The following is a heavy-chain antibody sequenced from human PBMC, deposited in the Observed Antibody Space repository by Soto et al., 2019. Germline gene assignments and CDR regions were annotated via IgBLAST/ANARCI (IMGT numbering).Heavy chain of an antibody. J-gene: IGHJ5*02. Sequence: PSETLSLTCTVSGGSISSGGYYWSWIRQHPGKGLEWIGYIYYSGSTYYNPSLKSRVTISVDTSKNQFSLKLSSVTAADTAVYYCARDYSNSGNWFDPWGQGTLVTVSS. D-gene: IGHD4-4*01. CDR1: GGSISSGGYY. V-gene: IGHV4-31*03. CDR3: ARDYSNSGNWFDP. CDR2: IYYSGST.